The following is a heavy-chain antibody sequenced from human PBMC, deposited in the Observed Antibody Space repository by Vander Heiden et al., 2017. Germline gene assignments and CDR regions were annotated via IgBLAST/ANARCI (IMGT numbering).Heavy chain of an antibody. V-gene: IGHV3-21*01. CDR2: ISSSSSYI. D-gene: IGHD4-17*01. CDR1: GFTFSTHS. Sequence: EVQLVASGGGLVQPGGSLRLSCAASGFTFSTHSMTWVRQGPVKGREWVSSISSSSSYIYYADSVKGRFTISRDNAKNSLYLQMNSLRAEDTAVYYCARDQAVTTYYYYYYYGMDVWGQGTTVTVSS. CDR3: ARDQAVTTYYYYYYYGMDV. J-gene: IGHJ6*02.